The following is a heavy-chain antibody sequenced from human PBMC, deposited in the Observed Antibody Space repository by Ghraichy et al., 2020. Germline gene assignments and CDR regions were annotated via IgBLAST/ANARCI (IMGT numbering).Heavy chain of an antibody. CDR3: ARVQAAAAPVIDY. J-gene: IGHJ4*02. CDR2: IYNSETT. Sequence: SQTLSLTCTVSGGSINSGGYYWAWIRQHPGKGLEWIGYIYNSETTYYNRSLKSRVIISIDTSKNQFSLELKSVTAADTAVYYCARVQAAAAPVIDYWGQGTLVTVSS. V-gene: IGHV4-31*03. CDR1: GGSINSGGYY. D-gene: IGHD6-13*01.